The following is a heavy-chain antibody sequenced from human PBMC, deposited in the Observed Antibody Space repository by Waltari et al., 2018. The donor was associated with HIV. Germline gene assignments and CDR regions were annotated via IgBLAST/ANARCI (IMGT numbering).Heavy chain of an antibody. CDR3: AKSMRDLRPSAFDV. D-gene: IGHD2-8*01. CDR1: GFNFRNFA. CDR2: LSWSGSTA. V-gene: IGHV3-23*01. Sequence: EVQLLESGGGLVQPGGSLRLSCAASGFNFRNFAMSWVRPAPGKGREWFSALSWSGSTASYADYVKGRFTISRDFSNNTLFLQMNNLRAEDTAVYFCAKSMRDLRPSAFDVWGQGTMVAISS. J-gene: IGHJ3*01.